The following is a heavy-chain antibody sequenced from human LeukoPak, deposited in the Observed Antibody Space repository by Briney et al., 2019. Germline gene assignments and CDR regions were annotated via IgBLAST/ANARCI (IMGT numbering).Heavy chain of an antibody. CDR3: ARALGRVQLWGILVY. CDR2: ISYDGSNK. Sequence: GSLRLSCAASGFTFSSYAMHWVRQAPGKGLEWVAVISYDGSNKYYADSVKGRFTISRDNSKNTLYLQMNSLRAEDTAVYYYARALGRVQLWGILVYWGQGTLVTVSS. J-gene: IGHJ4*02. V-gene: IGHV3-30-3*01. D-gene: IGHD5-18*01. CDR1: GFTFSSYA.